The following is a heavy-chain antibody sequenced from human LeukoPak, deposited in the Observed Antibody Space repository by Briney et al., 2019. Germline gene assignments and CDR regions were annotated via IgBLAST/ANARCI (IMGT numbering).Heavy chain of an antibody. CDR2: ISYDGSNK. V-gene: IGHV3-30-3*01. CDR3: ARGKSSYTAMLYYFDY. J-gene: IGHJ4*02. Sequence: GGSLRLSCAASGFTFSSYAMHWVRQAPGKGLEWVAVISYDGSNKYYADSVKGRFTISRDNSKNTLYLQMNSLRAEDTAVYYCARGKSSYTAMLYYFDYWGQGTLVTVSS. D-gene: IGHD5-18*01. CDR1: GFTFSSYA.